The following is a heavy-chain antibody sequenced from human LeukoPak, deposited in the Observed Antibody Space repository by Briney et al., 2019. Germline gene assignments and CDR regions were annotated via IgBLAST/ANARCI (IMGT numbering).Heavy chain of an antibody. CDR2: LNSDGSSS. J-gene: IGHJ4*02. CDR3: VRVRMNIYGFDY. Sequence: GGSLRLSCAASGFTFSIYWMHWVRQVPGKGLVWVSHLNSDGSSSNYADSVKGRFTISRGNAKNTLYLQMNSLRAEDTAVYYCVRVRMNIYGFDYWGQGTLVTVSS. CDR1: GFTFSIYW. D-gene: IGHD5-18*01. V-gene: IGHV3-74*01.